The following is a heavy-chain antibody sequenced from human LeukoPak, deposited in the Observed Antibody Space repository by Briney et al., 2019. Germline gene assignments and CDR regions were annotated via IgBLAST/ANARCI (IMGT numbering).Heavy chain of an antibody. V-gene: IGHV3-7*05. CDR1: GFTFGDYA. J-gene: IGHJ3*02. CDR3: ARDSGLAFDI. D-gene: IGHD6-19*01. Sequence: GGSLRLSCTASGFTFGDYAMSWVRQAPGKGLEWVANIKQDGSEKYYVDSVKGRFTISRDNAKNSLYLQMNSLRAEDTAVYYCARDSGLAFDIWGQGTMVTVSS. CDR2: IKQDGSEK.